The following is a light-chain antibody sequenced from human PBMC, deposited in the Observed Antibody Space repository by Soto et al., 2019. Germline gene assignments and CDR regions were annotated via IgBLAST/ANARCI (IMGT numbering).Light chain of an antibody. CDR1: QSVSSN. CDR3: QQYNNWPPA. V-gene: IGKV3-15*01. Sequence: EIVMTQSPATLSVSPGERATLSCRASQSVSSNLAWYQQKPGQAPRLLIYGASTRATGIPARFSGSGSGTEFTLTISSLQSEDFAVYSCQQYNNWPPAFGQGPKVEIK. CDR2: GAS. J-gene: IGKJ1*01.